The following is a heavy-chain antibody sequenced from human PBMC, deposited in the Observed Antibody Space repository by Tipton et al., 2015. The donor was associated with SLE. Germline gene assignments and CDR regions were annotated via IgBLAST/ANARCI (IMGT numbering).Heavy chain of an antibody. J-gene: IGHJ3*02. V-gene: IGHV4-39*02. CDR3: ARLGKVYYDFWSGYPRPSDAFDI. CDR2: INYSGNT. CDR1: GDSISSYSYY. D-gene: IGHD3-3*01. Sequence: TLSLTCTVSGDSISSYSYYWGWIRQPPGKGLEWIGSINYSGNTDSNPSLKSRVSTSIDKNHFSLKLSSVTAADTAVYYCARLGKVYYDFWSGYPRPSDAFDIWGQGTMVTVSS.